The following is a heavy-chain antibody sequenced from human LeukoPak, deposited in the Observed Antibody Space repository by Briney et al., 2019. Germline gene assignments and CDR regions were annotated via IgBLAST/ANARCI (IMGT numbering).Heavy chain of an antibody. CDR2: IYYSGST. V-gene: IGHV4-39*07. Sequence: SETLSLTCTVSGGSISSSSYYWGWIRQPPGKGLEWIGSIYYSGSTYYNPSLKSRVTISVDTSKNQFSLKLSSVTAADTAVYYCARDVGATPGYFDYWGQGTLVTVSS. CDR3: ARDVGATPGYFDY. CDR1: GGSISSSSYY. J-gene: IGHJ4*02. D-gene: IGHD1-26*01.